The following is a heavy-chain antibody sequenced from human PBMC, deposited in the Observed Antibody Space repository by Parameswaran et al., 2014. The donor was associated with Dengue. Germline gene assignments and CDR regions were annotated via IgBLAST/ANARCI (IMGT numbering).Heavy chain of an antibody. CDR2: TTLVGDST. V-gene: IGHV1-46*01. D-gene: IGHD6-19*01. Sequence: WVRQAPGQGLEWMGITTLVGDSTRYAQKFQGRVTMTGDTSTNTVYMELSSLTSEDTAVYYCARDSIKVAAIDYWGQGTLVTVSS. J-gene: IGHJ4*02. CDR3: ARDSIKVAAIDY.